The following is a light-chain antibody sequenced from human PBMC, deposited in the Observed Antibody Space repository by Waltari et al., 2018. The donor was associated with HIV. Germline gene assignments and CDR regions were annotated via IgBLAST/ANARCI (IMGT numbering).Light chain of an antibody. CDR2: GNS. Sequence: SVLTQPPSVSGAPGQRVTISCTGSSSNIGAGYDVHWSQQLPGTAPKLLIYGNSNRPSGVPDRFSGSKSGTSASLAITGLQAEDEADYYCQSYDSSLSGSGVFGGGTKLTVL. CDR3: QSYDSSLSGSGV. CDR1: SSNIGAGYD. V-gene: IGLV1-40*01. J-gene: IGLJ3*02.